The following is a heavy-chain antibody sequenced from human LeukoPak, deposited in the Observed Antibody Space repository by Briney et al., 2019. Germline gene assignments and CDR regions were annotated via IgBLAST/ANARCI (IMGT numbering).Heavy chain of an antibody. Sequence: GGSLRLSCAASGFTFSSYAMSWVRQAPGKGLEWVSAISGSGGSTYYADSVQGRFTISRDNSKNTLYLQMNSLRAEDTAVYYGAKAIGQQLLIFDYWGRGTLVTVSS. CDR3: AKAIGQQLLIFDY. D-gene: IGHD6-13*01. CDR2: ISGSGGST. V-gene: IGHV3-23*01. CDR1: GFTFSSYA. J-gene: IGHJ4*02.